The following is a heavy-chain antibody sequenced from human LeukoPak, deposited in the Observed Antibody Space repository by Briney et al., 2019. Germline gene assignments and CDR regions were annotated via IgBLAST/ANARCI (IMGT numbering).Heavy chain of an antibody. D-gene: IGHD2-15*01. CDR3: STGGGTNDY. Sequence: SGGSLRLSCAASGFTFNNAWMSWVRQAPGKGLEWVGRIRAETAGGTTDYGAPVKGRFTISRDDSRNTLDLQMNSLKTEDTAVYFCSTGGGTNDYWGQGTLVTVSS. CDR1: GFTFNNAW. J-gene: IGHJ4*02. V-gene: IGHV3-15*01. CDR2: IRAETAGGTT.